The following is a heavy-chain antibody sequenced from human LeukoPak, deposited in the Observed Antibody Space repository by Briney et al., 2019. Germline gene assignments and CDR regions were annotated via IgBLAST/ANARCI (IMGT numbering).Heavy chain of an antibody. J-gene: IGHJ4*02. CDR3: ARAPSCSGGSCYPYYFDY. CDR1: GGSISSGGYY. D-gene: IGHD2-15*01. Sequence: SETLSLTCTVSGGSISSGGYYWSWIRQHPGKGLEWIGYIYYSGSAYYNPSLKSRVTISVDTSKNQFSLKLSSVTAADTAVYYCARAPSCSGGSCYPYYFDYWGQGTLVTVSS. V-gene: IGHV4-31*03. CDR2: IYYSGSA.